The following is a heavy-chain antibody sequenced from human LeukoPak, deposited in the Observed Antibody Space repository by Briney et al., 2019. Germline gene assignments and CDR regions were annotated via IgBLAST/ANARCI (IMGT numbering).Heavy chain of an antibody. CDR3: ARAGGAYDILTGYYFDY. D-gene: IGHD3-9*01. V-gene: IGHV4-34*01. Sequence: PSETLSLTCAVYGGSFSGYYWSWIRQPPGKGLEWIGEINHSGSTNYNPSLKSRVTISVDTPKNQFSLKLSSVTAADTAVYYCARAGGAYDILTGYYFDYWGQGTLVTVSS. J-gene: IGHJ4*02. CDR1: GGSFSGYY. CDR2: INHSGST.